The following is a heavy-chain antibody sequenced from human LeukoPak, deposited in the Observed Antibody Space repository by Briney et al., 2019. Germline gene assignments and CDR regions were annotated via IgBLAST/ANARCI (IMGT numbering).Heavy chain of an antibody. CDR1: GFSISDFW. V-gene: IGHV3-7*01. CDR2: IKQDGSEK. J-gene: IGHJ4*02. Sequence: PGGSLRLSCAASGFSISDFWMTWVRQAPGKGLEWVANIKQDGSEKYSLDSVKGRFTISRDNAKNSLYLQMNSLRVEDTAVYYCVRDFSGESGYGGYWGPGTLVTVSS. D-gene: IGHD5-12*01. CDR3: VRDFSGESGYGGY.